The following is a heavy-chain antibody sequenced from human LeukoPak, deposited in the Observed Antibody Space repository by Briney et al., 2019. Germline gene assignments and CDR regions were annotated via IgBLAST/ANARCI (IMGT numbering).Heavy chain of an antibody. CDR3: ARGEGHNSGSYLN. CDR2: IWYDGSKK. D-gene: IGHD1-26*01. V-gene: IGHV3-33*01. J-gene: IGHJ4*02. CDR1: GFSFSTYG. Sequence: PGGSLRLSCAASGFSFSTYGMHWVRQAPGKGLEWVAVIWYDGSKKYYVDSVKGRFTISRDNSKNTVYLQMSSLRAEDTAVYYCARGEGHNSGSYLNWGQGTLVTVSS.